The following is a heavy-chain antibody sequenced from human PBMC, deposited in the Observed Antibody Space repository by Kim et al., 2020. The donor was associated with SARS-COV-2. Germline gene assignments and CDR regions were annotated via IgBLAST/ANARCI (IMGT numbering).Heavy chain of an antibody. CDR3: ARDFAKLGSGPRLFDY. Sequence: GGSLRLSCAASGFTFSDYYMSWIRQAPGKGLEWVSYISSSSSYTNYADSVKGRFTISRDNAKNSLYLQMNSLRAEDTAVYYCARDFAKLGSGPRLFDYWGQGTLVTVSS. D-gene: IGHD2-15*01. V-gene: IGHV3-11*05. CDR2: ISSSSSYT. J-gene: IGHJ4*02. CDR1: GFTFSDYY.